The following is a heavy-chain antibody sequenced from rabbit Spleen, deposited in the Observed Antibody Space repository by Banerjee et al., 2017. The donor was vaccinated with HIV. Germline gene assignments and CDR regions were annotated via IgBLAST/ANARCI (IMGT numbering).Heavy chain of an antibody. CDR3: ARNYVNAFDP. CDR1: GFDFSAYG. CDR2: IGAGSSGSA. J-gene: IGHJ2*01. V-gene: IGHV1S45*01. D-gene: IGHD1-1*01. Sequence: QEQLVESGGGLVQPGGSLKLSCKASGFDFSAYGVSWVRQAPGKGLEWIACIGAGSSGSAYYASWAKGRFTISKTSSTTVTLQMTSLTAADTATYFCARNYVNAFDPWGPGTLVTVS.